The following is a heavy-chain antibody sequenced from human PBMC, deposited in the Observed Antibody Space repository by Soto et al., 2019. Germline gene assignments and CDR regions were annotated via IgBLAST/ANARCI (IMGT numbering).Heavy chain of an antibody. CDR3: ARAFITGINDASDI. V-gene: IGHV1-2*04. J-gene: IGHJ3*02. D-gene: IGHD1-20*01. Sequence: ASVKVSCKASGYTFTGYYMHWVRQAPGQGLEWMGWINPNSGGTNYAQKFQGWVTMTRDTSISTAYMELSRLRSDDTAVYYCARAFITGINDASDIWGQGTIVTLSS. CDR1: GYTFTGYY. CDR2: INPNSGGT.